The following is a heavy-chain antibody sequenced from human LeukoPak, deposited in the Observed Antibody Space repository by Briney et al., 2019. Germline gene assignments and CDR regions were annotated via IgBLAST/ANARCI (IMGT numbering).Heavy chain of an antibody. CDR3: ARVGYCTNGVCYNWFDP. D-gene: IGHD2-8*01. V-gene: IGHV4-39*01. CDR1: GDSISRSSYY. CDR2: IYYSGST. J-gene: IGHJ5*02. Sequence: SETLSPTCTVSGDSISRSSYYWGWIRQPPGKGLEWIGSIYYSGSTHYNPSLKSRVTISADTSKNQFSLKLASVTAADTSVYFCARVGYCTNGVCYNWFDPWGQGTLVTVSS.